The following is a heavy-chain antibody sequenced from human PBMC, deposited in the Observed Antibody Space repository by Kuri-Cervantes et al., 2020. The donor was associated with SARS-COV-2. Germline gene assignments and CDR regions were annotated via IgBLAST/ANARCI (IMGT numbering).Heavy chain of an antibody. D-gene: IGHD6-19*01. CDR2: IKQDGSEK. Sequence: GGSLRLSCAASGFTFSSYWMSWVRQAPGKGLEWVANIKQDGSEKYYVDSVKGRFTISRDNAKNSLYLQMNSLRAEDTAVYYCARDQSDSSGWYAEEDYYYYMDVWGKGTTVTVSS. CDR1: GFTFSSYW. J-gene: IGHJ6*03. CDR3: ARDQSDSSGWYAEEDYYYYMDV. V-gene: IGHV3-7*01.